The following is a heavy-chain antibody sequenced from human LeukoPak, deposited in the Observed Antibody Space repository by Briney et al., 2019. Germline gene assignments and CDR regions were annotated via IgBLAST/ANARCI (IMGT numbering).Heavy chain of an antibody. J-gene: IGHJ4*02. V-gene: IGHV4-34*01. CDR3: ARGAVTAGYFDY. CDR2: INHSGSS. Sequence: SETLSLTCAVYGGSFSGYYWSWIRQPPGKGLEWIGEINHSGSSNYNPSLKSRVTISLDTSKNQFSLNLSSVTPADTAVYFCARGAVTAGYFDYWGQGTLVTVSS. D-gene: IGHD2-21*02. CDR1: GGSFSGYY.